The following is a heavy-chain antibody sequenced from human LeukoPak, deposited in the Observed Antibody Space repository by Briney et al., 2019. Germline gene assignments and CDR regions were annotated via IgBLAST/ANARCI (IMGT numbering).Heavy chain of an antibody. D-gene: IGHD6-13*01. CDR3: AKDRSSSSWFDGYDF. V-gene: IGHV3-23*01. CDR1: GFISSTCA. Sequence: GGSLRLSCTASGFISSTCAMSWVRQAPGKGLEWVSAISGSGGTTYYADSVKGRFTISRDNSKNTLFLQMNSLGAEDTAVYYCAKDRSSSSWFDGYDFWGQGTMVTVSS. J-gene: IGHJ3*01. CDR2: ISGSGGTT.